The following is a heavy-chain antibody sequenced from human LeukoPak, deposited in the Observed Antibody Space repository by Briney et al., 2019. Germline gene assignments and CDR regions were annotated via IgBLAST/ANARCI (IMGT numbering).Heavy chain of an antibody. CDR1: GFAFSSYW. J-gene: IGHJ4*02. V-gene: IGHV3-7*01. D-gene: IGHD1-26*01. CDR3: ARLGGSYYTY. Sequence: GGSLRLSCEASGFAFSSYWMSWVRQAPGKGLEWVANIKQDGGEKYYVDSVKGRFTISRDNAKNSLFLQMNSLRVEDTAVYYCARLGGSYYTYWGQGTLVTVSS. CDR2: IKQDGGEK.